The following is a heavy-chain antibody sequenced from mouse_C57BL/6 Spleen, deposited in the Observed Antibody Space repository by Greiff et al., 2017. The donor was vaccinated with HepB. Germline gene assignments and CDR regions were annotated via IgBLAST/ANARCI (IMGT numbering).Heavy chain of an antibody. D-gene: IGHD4-1*01. V-gene: IGHV2-6*01. CDR2: IWGVGST. CDR3: ARRANWAFAY. J-gene: IGHJ3*01. Sequence: VKLQESGPGLVAPSQSLSITCTVSGFSLTSYGVDWVRQSPGKGLEWLGVIWGVGSTNYNSALKSRLSISKDNSKSQVFLKMNSLQTDDTAMYYCARRANWAFAYWGQGTLVTVSA. CDR1: GFSLTSYG.